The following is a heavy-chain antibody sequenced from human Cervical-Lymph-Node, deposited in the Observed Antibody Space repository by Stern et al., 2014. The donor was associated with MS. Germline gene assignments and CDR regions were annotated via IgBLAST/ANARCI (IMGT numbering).Heavy chain of an antibody. J-gene: IGHJ4*02. CDR2: ISNDGSNK. Sequence: QVQLLQPGGGVVQPGGSLRLSCATSGFAFASYDLHWVRQAPGKGLEWIAFISNDGSNKYYADSLKDRFIVSRDYSKKTLNLQINSLRREDTAVYYCALPGHFYTNAPDYWGQGTLVTVSS. CDR1: GFAFASYD. V-gene: IGHV3-30*03. D-gene: IGHD2-8*01. CDR3: ALPGHFYTNAPDY.